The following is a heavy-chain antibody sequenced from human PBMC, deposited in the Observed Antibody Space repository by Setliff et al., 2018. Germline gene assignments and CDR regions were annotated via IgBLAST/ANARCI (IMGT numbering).Heavy chain of an antibody. V-gene: IGHV1-24*01. CDR3: ATSVSWIQLVLYPQGHPEPFDY. J-gene: IGHJ4*02. CDR1: GYTLTELY. D-gene: IGHD5-18*01. Sequence: ASVKVSCKVSGYTLTELYMHWVRQAPGKGLEWMGGFDPEDGETIYAQKCQGRVTMTEDPSTDTAYMELSGLRSEDTAAYYCATSVSWIQLVLYPQGHPEPFDYWGQGTLVTVSS. CDR2: FDPEDGET.